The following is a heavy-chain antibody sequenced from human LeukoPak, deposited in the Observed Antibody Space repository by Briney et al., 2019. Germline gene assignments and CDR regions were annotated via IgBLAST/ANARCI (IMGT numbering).Heavy chain of an antibody. J-gene: IGHJ4*02. D-gene: IGHD6-13*01. CDR3: ARGSGSWYPY. V-gene: IGHV4-34*01. CDR2: VNPSGNT. Sequence: PPETLSLTCAVYGGSFSGYYWSWVRQPPGKGLEWIGEVNPSGNTNYNPSLKSRVTISVDTSKNHFSLNLNPVTAADTAVYYCARGSGSWYPYWGQGSLVTVSS. CDR1: GGSFSGYY.